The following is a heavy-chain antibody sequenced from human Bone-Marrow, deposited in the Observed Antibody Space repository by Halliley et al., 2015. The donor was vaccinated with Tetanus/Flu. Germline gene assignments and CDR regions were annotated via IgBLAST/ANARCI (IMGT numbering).Heavy chain of an antibody. CDR3: VRDRGKDVIVPPTIKQYYAMDV. Sequence: SLRLSCAVSGFTLSNYWMSWVRQAPGKGLEWVANIKQYGSDKYYVDSVKGRFTISRDNAKNSLYLQMNSLRVDDTGVYYCVRDRGKDVIVPPTIKQYYAMDVWGQGTTVTVSS. D-gene: IGHD2-21*01. CDR1: GFTLSNYW. J-gene: IGHJ6*02. V-gene: IGHV3-7*03. CDR2: IKQYGSDK.